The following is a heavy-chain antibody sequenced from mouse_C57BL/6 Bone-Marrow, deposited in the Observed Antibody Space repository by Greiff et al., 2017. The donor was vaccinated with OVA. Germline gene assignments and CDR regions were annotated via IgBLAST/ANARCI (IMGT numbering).Heavy chain of an antibody. V-gene: IGHV1-72*01. Sequence: QVQLQQPGAELVKPGASVKLSCKASGYTFTSYWMHWVKQRPGRGLEWIGRIYPNSGGTKYNEKFKSKATLTVDKPSSTAYMQLSSLTSEDSAVYYCARSVAYYSNYGWFAYWGQGTLVTVSA. D-gene: IGHD2-5*01. CDR2: IYPNSGGT. J-gene: IGHJ3*01. CDR3: ARSVAYYSNYGWFAY. CDR1: GYTFTSYW.